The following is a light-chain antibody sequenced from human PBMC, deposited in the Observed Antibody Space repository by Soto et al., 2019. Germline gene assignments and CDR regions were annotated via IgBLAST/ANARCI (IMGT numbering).Light chain of an antibody. Sequence: EIVLTQSPGTLSLSPGXRATLSCRASQSVSSSYLAWYQQKPGQAPRLLIYGASSRATGIPDRFSGSGSGTDFTLTISRLEPEDFAVYYCQQYGSSPFTFGPGTKLIS. V-gene: IGKV3-20*01. CDR3: QQYGSSPFT. CDR2: GAS. J-gene: IGKJ3*01. CDR1: QSVSSSY.